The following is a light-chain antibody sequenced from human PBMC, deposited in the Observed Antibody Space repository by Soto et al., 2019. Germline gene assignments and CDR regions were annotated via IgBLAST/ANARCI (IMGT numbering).Light chain of an antibody. J-gene: IGLJ2*01. CDR3: CSYAGSSTYVV. V-gene: IGLV2-23*01. CDR2: EGS. Sequence: QSALTQPASVSGSPGQSITISCTGTSSDVGSYNLVSWYQQHPGKAPKLMIYEGSKRPSGVSNRFSGSKSGNTASLTISGLAAEDEDDYYCCSYAGSSTYVVFGGGTKVTVL. CDR1: SSDVGSYNL.